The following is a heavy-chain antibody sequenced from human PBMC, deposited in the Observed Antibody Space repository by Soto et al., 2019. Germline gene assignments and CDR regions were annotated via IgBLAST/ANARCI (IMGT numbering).Heavy chain of an antibody. Sequence: PGGSLRLSCAASGFTFDDYTMHWVRQAPGKGLEWVSLISWDGGSTYYADSVKGRFTISRDNSKNSLYLQMNSLRTEDTAVYYCARDLILEWLLPVYYYYYYGMDVWGQGTTVTVSS. CDR3: ARDLILEWLLPVYYYYYYGMDV. D-gene: IGHD3-3*01. J-gene: IGHJ6*02. V-gene: IGHV3-43*01. CDR1: GFTFDDYT. CDR2: ISWDGGST.